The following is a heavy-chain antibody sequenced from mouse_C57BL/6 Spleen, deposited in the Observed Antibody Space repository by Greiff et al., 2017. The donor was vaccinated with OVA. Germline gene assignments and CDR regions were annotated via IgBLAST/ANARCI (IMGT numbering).Heavy chain of an antibody. V-gene: IGHV1-82*01. J-gene: IGHJ3*01. D-gene: IGHD2-4*01. CDR3: ARGDYDRFAY. CDR2: IYPGDGDT. CDR1: GYAFSSSW. Sequence: VQLQQSGPELVKPGASVKISCKASGYAFSSSWMNWVKQRPGKGLEWIGRIYPGDGDTNYNGKFKGKATLTADKSSSTAYMQLSSLTSEDSAVYVCARGDYDRFAYWGQGTLVTVSA.